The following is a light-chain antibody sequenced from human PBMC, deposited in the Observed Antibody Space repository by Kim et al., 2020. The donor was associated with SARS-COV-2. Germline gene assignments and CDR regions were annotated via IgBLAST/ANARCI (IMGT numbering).Light chain of an antibody. J-gene: IGLJ2*01. CDR3: NSRDSSGNHVV. V-gene: IGLV3-19*01. CDR1: SLRSYY. Sequence: ALGQTVRITFQGDSLRSYYASWYQQKPGQATVLVIYGKNNRPSGIPDRFSGSSSGNTASLTITGAQAEDEADYYCNSRDSSGNHVVFGGGTKVTVL. CDR2: GKN.